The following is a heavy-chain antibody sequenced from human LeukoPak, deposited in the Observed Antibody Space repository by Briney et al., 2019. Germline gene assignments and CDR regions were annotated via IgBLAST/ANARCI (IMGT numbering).Heavy chain of an antibody. CDR3: ARGNFYSGSGSSPLDY. J-gene: IGHJ4*02. Sequence: GGSLRLSCAASGFAFSSYWMSWVRQAPGKGLEWVSRINSDGSRTNYVDSAKGRFTISRDNAKNTLFLQMNSLGAEDSAVYYCARGNFYSGSGSSPLDYWGQGTLVTVSS. CDR2: INSDGSRT. D-gene: IGHD3-10*01. CDR1: GFAFSSYW. V-gene: IGHV3-74*01.